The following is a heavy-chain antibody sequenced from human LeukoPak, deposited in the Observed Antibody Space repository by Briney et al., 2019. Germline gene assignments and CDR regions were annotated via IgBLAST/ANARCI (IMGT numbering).Heavy chain of an antibody. CDR3: AKGMTSDPFDY. CDR2: IIPIFGTA. J-gene: IGHJ4*02. Sequence: SVKVSCKASGGIFSSYAISWVRQAPGQGLEWMGGIIPIFGTANHAQKFQGRDTITADESTSTAYMELSSLRSEDSAVYYCAKGMTSDPFDYWGQGTLVTVSS. CDR1: GGIFSSYA. D-gene: IGHD2-2*01. V-gene: IGHV1-69*13.